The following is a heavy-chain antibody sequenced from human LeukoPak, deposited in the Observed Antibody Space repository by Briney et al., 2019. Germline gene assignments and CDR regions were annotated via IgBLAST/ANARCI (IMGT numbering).Heavy chain of an antibody. CDR1: GGSISSGVYS. CDR3: ARGSVIGRTSSYRFDP. V-gene: IGHV4-30-2*01. CDR2: IYHSGTT. J-gene: IGHJ5*02. D-gene: IGHD3/OR15-3a*01. Sequence: PSQTLSLTCAVSGGSISSGVYSWSWMRQAPGKGLEWIGYIYHSGTTYYNPSLKSRVSISVDSSKKQFSLKLTSVTTADTAMYHCARGSVIGRTSSYRFDPWGQGTLVTVSS.